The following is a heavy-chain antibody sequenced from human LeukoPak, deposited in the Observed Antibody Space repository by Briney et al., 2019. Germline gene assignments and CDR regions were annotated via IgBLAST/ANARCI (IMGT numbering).Heavy chain of an antibody. V-gene: IGHV4-4*02. CDR1: GGSISSSNW. CDR2: IYHSGST. CDR3: ARGAVGYSYGSLWY. Sequence: SETLSLTCAVSGGSISSSNWRSWVRQPPGKGLEWIGEIYHSGSTNYNPSLKSRVTISVDKSKNQFSLKLSSVTAADTAVYYCARGAVGYSYGSLWYWGQGTLVTVSS. J-gene: IGHJ4*02. D-gene: IGHD5-18*01.